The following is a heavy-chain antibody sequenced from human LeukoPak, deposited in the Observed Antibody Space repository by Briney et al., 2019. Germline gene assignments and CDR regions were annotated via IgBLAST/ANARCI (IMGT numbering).Heavy chain of an antibody. J-gene: IGHJ4*02. CDR3: ARGPDGYRY. CDR1: GFTVSSNY. D-gene: IGHD3-16*02. CDR2: IHSGGGT. V-gene: IGHV3-53*01. Sequence: PGGSLRLSCASSGFTVSSNYMSWVRQAPGKGLEWVSVIHSGGGTYYADSVKGRFTISRDNSNNTLYLQMDSLRAEDTAVHYCARGPDGYRYWGQGTLVTVSS.